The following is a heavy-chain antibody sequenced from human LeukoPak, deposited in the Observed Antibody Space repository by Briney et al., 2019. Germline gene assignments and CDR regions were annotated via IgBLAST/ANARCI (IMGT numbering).Heavy chain of an antibody. Sequence: GGPLRLSCAASGFTFNEFGVHWVRQAPGQGLEWVALIWYDGSNKYYADSVKGRFTISRDNSKNTVYLQMNSLRVEDTAIYYCARDRPTGSYYSIDYWGQGTLATVSS. CDR2: IWYDGSNK. CDR1: GFTFNEFG. J-gene: IGHJ4*02. D-gene: IGHD1-26*01. V-gene: IGHV3-33*01. CDR3: ARDRPTGSYYSIDY.